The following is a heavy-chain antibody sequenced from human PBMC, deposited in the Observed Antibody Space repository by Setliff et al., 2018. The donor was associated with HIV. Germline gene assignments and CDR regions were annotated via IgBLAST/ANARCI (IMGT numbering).Heavy chain of an antibody. CDR3: ARDLRDGFEEWFSTLDDGMDV. V-gene: IGHV3-13*01. CDR2: IGIAGDA. Sequence: PGGSLRLSCAASGFTFSSYDMQWVRQAPGKGLEWVSAIGIAGDAYYAGSVKGRFTMTRDTSINTIYMELSRLRSDDTAVYYCARDLRDGFEEWFSTLDDGMDVWGQGTTVTVSS. D-gene: IGHD3-3*01. J-gene: IGHJ6*02. CDR1: GFTFSSYD.